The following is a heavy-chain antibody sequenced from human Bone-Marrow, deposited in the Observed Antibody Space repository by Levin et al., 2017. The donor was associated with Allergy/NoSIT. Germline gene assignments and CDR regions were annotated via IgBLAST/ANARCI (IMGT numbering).Heavy chain of an antibody. V-gene: IGHV3-74*01. D-gene: IGHD2-15*01. CDR2: INSDGSST. CDR3: VRVAVGYFDY. J-gene: IGHJ4*02. CDR1: KFTFSRFW. Sequence: GGSLRLSCAASKFTFSRFWMHWVRQPPGKGLVWVSRINSDGSSTSYADSVKGRFTISRDNAKNTLYLQMNSLRDEDTAVYYCVRVAVGYFDYWGQGILVTVSS.